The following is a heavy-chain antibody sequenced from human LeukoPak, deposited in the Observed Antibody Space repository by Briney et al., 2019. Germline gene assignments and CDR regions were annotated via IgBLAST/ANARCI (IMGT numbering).Heavy chain of an antibody. V-gene: IGHV3-43*02. CDR3: AKTRDTSGYTH. D-gene: IGHD3-22*01. CDR2: ITGVGGRT. Sequence: GGSLRLSCAASGFTFDDYAMHWVRQAPGKGLKGVSFITGVGGRTYYADSAKGRFTISRDNSKKSLNLQMSRLRTEDTALYFCAKTRDTSGYTHWGQGTLVSVPS. CDR1: GFTFDDYA. J-gene: IGHJ4*02.